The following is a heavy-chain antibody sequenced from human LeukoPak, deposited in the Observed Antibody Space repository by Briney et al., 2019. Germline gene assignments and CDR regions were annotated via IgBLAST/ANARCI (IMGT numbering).Heavy chain of an antibody. V-gene: IGHV4-30-2*01. J-gene: IGHJ4*02. D-gene: IGHD3-9*01. CDR3: ARGPPALRYFDWLPYFDY. CDR2: IYHGGST. CDR1: GGSINSGGYS. Sequence: SQTLSLTCAVSGGSINSGGYSWSWIRQPPGKGLEWVGYIYHGGSTYYNPSLKSRVTISVDRSENRFSLKLSSVTAADTAVYYCARGPPALRYFDWLPYFDYWGQGTLVTVSS.